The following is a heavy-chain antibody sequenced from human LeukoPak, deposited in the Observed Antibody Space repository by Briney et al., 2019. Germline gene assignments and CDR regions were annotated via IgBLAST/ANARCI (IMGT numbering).Heavy chain of an antibody. D-gene: IGHD3-22*01. CDR2: INHSGST. CDR1: GGSFSGYY. Sequence: PSETLSLTCAVYGGSFSGYYWSWIRQPPGKGLEWIGEINHSGSTNYNPSLKSRVTISVDTSKNQFSLKLSSVTAADTAVYYCARWASGFYGMDVWGQGTTVTVSS. J-gene: IGHJ6*02. V-gene: IGHV4-34*01. CDR3: ARWASGFYGMDV.